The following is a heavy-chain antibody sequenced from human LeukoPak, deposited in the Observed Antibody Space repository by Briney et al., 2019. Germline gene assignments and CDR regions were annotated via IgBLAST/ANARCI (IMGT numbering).Heavy chain of an antibody. V-gene: IGHV3-74*01. D-gene: IGHD3-16*02. Sequence: WGSLTLSCAASGFTFSSYWMHWVRQAPGKGLVWVSQIIADGSSTSYADPVKGRFTISRDNAKNTLYLQMTNLRADDTAVYYCTRDRSYRPEDWGQGTMVTVSS. CDR1: GFTFSSYW. CDR2: IIADGSST. J-gene: IGHJ4*02. CDR3: TRDRSYRPED.